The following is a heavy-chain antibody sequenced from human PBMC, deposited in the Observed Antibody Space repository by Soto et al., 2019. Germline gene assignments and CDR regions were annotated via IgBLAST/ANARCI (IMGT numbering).Heavy chain of an antibody. D-gene: IGHD4-17*01. V-gene: IGHV6-1*01. CDR3: ARWDHDYGYLDV. Sequence: PSQTLSLTCAISGDSVSSNSAAWKWIRQSPSRGLEWLGRTYYRSKWYNEYGLSVKSRITINSDTCKNQFSLQLNSVTPEDAAVYYCARWDHDYGYLDVWGLGTTVTAP. J-gene: IGHJ6*02. CDR2: TYYRSKWYN. CDR1: GDSVSSNSAA.